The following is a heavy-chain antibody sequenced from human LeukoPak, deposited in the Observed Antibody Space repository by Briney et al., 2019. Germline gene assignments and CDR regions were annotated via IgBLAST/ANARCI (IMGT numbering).Heavy chain of an antibody. V-gene: IGHV3-9*01. Sequence: GGSLRLSCAASGFTFDDYAMHWVRQAPGKGLEWVSGISWNSGSIGYADSVKGRFTISRDNAKSTLYLQMNGLRAEDTAVYYCARELGVGVIGDAFDIWGQGTVVTVSS. CDR1: GFTFDDYA. CDR2: ISWNSGSI. CDR3: ARELGVGVIGDAFDI. D-gene: IGHD3-22*01. J-gene: IGHJ3*02.